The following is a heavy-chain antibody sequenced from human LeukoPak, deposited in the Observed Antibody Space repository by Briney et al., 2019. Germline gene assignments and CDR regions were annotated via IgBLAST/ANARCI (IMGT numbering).Heavy chain of an antibody. Sequence: SETLSLTCAVYGGSFSGYYWSWIRQPPGKGLEWIGYIYYSGSTNYNPSLKSRVTISVDTSKNQFSLKLSSVTAADTAVYYCARRTYSSGWTYDYWGQGTLVTVSS. CDR3: ARRTYSSGWTYDY. J-gene: IGHJ4*02. CDR1: GGSFSGYY. D-gene: IGHD6-19*01. CDR2: IYYSGST. V-gene: IGHV4-59*08.